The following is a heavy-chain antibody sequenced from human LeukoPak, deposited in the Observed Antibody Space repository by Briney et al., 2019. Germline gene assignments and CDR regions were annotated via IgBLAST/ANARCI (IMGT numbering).Heavy chain of an antibody. V-gene: IGHV4-34*01. J-gene: IGHJ4*02. D-gene: IGHD5-24*01. CDR2: INQSGTI. CDR1: GGSFSSYY. Sequence: SETLSLTCAVYGGSFSSYYWSWVRQPPGKGLEWIGEINQSGTINYYPSLASRVTTLLDTSRNQLSLNLFSVTAADTAVYYCTANPHRDGPLNYWGQGSLVTVSS. CDR3: TANPHRDGPLNY.